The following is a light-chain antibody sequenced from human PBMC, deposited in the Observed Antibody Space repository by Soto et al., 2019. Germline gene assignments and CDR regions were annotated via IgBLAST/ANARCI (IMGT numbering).Light chain of an antibody. J-gene: IGLJ2*01. Sequence: SYDLSQPPSVSVSPGQTASISCSGDKLGDGFVCWYQLKPGQSPQLVIYEDMKRPSGVPERFSGSNSGNTATLTIDGTQGMDEADYYCQTWDSEAAIFGGGTKVTVL. CDR3: QTWDSEAAI. CDR1: KLGDGF. CDR2: EDM. V-gene: IGLV3-1*01.